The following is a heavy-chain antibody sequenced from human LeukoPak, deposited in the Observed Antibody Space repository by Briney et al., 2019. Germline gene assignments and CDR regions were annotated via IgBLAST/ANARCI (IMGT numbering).Heavy chain of an antibody. D-gene: IGHD2-15*01. J-gene: IGHJ5*02. CDR2: ISSSSSYT. Sequence: GGSLRLSCAASGFTFSDYYMSWIRQAPGKGLERVSYISSSSSYTNYADSVKGRFTISRDNAKNSLYLQMNSLRAEDTAVYYCARVCADIVVVVAAEDNWFDPWGQGTLVTVSS. V-gene: IGHV3-11*06. CDR3: ARVCADIVVVVAAEDNWFDP. CDR1: GFTFSDYY.